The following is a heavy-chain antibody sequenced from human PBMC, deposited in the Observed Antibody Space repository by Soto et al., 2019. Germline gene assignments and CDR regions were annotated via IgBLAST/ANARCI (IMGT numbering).Heavy chain of an antibody. J-gene: IGHJ6*02. Sequence: PGGSLRLSCAASGFTFSSYAMSWVRQAPGKGLEWVSAISGSGGSTYYADSVKGRFTISRDNSKNTLYLQMNSLRAEDTAVYYCAKDTCSSTSCKQDVWRQRTTVTVSS. CDR2: ISGSGGST. CDR1: GFTFSSYA. D-gene: IGHD2-2*01. V-gene: IGHV3-23*01. CDR3: AKDTCSSTSCKQDV.